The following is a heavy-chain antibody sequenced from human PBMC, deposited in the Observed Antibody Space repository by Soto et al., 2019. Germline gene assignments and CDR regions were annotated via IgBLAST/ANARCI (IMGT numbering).Heavy chain of an antibody. CDR2: IYWEDDK. D-gene: IGHD4-17*01. CDR3: AHYFSGDYEGHWFDP. CDR1: GFSLSTSGVG. Sequence: QITLKESGPPLVKPTQPLTLTCTFSGFSLSTSGVGVGWIRQPPGKALEWLALIYWEDDKRYSPSMKSRLTITKAPSKSQVGLTMTIMDPVDTATYYCAHYFSGDYEGHWFDPWGQGTLVTVSS. V-gene: IGHV2-5*02. J-gene: IGHJ5*02.